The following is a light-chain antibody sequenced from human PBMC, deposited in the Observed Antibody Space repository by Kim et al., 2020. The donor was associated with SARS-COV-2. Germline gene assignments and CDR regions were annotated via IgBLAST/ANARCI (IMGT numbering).Light chain of an antibody. Sequence: PGQRVTISCSGGSSNIGSNTVNWYQQRPGTAPKLLIYSNNQRPSGVPDRFSGSKSGTSASLAISGLQSEDEADYYCAAWDDSLNYVFGTGTKVTVL. CDR3: AAWDDSLNYV. CDR2: SNN. J-gene: IGLJ1*01. CDR1: SSNIGSNT. V-gene: IGLV1-44*01.